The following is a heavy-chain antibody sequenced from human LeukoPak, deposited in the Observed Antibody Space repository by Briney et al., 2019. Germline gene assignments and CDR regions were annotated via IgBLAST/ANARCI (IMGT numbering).Heavy chain of an antibody. V-gene: IGHV4-59*01. D-gene: IGHD4-17*01. CDR2: IYYSGST. CDR3: VGKYGDYEPGPFDY. CDR1: GGSISSYY. J-gene: IGHJ4*02. Sequence: SETLSLTCTASGGSISSYYWSWIRQPPGKGLEWIGYIYYSGSTNYNPSLKSRVTISVDTSKNQFSLKLSSVTAADTAVYYCVGKYGDYEPGPFDYWGQGTLVTVSS.